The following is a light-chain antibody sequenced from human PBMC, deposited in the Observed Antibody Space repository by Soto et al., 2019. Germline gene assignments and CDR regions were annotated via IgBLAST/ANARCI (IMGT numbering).Light chain of an antibody. CDR1: SSDVGGYNS. CDR2: DVS. V-gene: IGLV2-14*01. J-gene: IGLJ2*01. CDR3: SSYTSSSTVV. Sequence: QSVLTQPASVSGSPGQSITISCTGTSSDVGGYNSVSWYQQHPGKAPKLMIYDVSNRPSGVSNRFYGSKSVNTASLTISGLQAEDEADYYCSSYTSSSTVVFGGGTKLTVL.